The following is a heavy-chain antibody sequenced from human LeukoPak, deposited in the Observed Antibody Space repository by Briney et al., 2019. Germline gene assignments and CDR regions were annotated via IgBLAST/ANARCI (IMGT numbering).Heavy chain of an antibody. CDR2: INPNSGGT. CDR1: GYTFTNYD. D-gene: IGHD6-19*01. Sequence: ASVKVSCKASGYTFTNYDINWVRQAPGQGLEWMGWINPNSGGTNYAQKFQGWVTMTRDTSISTAYMELSRLRSDDTAVYYCARSEVAGLYYWGQGTLVTVSS. CDR3: ARSEVAGLYY. J-gene: IGHJ4*02. V-gene: IGHV1-2*04.